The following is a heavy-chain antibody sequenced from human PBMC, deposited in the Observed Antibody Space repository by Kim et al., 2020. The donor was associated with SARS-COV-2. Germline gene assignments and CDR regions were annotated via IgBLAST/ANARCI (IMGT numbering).Heavy chain of an antibody. Sequence: GESLKISCKGSGYSFTSYWIGWVRQMPGKGLEWMGIIYPGDSDTRYSPSFQGQVTISADKSISTAYLQWSSLRASDTAMYYCARRASYYDSSGYYYYFDYWGQGTLVNASS. CDR2: IYPGDSDT. J-gene: IGHJ4*02. V-gene: IGHV5-51*01. D-gene: IGHD3-22*01. CDR1: GYSFTSYW. CDR3: ARRASYYDSSGYYYYFDY.